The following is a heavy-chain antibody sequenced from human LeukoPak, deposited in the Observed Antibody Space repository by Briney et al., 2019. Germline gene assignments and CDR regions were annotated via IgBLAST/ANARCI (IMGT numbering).Heavy chain of an antibody. CDR2: IYTGGSI. D-gene: IGHD6-25*01. CDR1: GDSITSYY. Sequence: SETLSLTCTVSGDSITSYYWSWIRQPAGKGLEWIGRIYTGGSINYNPSLESRVTLLVDTSKKQFSLRLTSVTAADTAVYYCARISAVKPYYFDYWGQGTLVTVSS. J-gene: IGHJ4*02. CDR3: ARISAVKPYYFDY. V-gene: IGHV4-4*07.